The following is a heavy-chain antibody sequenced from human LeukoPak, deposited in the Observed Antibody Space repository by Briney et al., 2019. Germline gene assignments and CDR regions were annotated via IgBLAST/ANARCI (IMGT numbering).Heavy chain of an antibody. V-gene: IGHV3-13*01. CDR2: LGTAGDT. D-gene: IGHD5-24*01. CDR1: GFTLTNYA. CDR3: ARQSTPHGNFDY. Sequence: GGSLRLSCAASGFTLTNYAMHWVRHPAGEGLEWVSALGTAGDTFYPGSVKGRFTISRDNAKKSLFLQMNSLRVEDTAIYYCARQSTPHGNFDYWGQGTLVTVSS. J-gene: IGHJ4*02.